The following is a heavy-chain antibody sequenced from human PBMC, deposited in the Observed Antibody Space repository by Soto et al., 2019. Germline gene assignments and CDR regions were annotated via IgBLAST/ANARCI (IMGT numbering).Heavy chain of an antibody. D-gene: IGHD5-18*01. CDR1: GGSISSGGYY. Sequence: SETLSLTCTVSGGSISSGGYYWSWIRQHPGKGLEWIGYIYYSGSTNYNPSLKSRVTISVDTSKNQFSLKLSSVTAADTAVYYCARGYSYGLYYFDYWGQGTLVTVSS. J-gene: IGHJ4*02. CDR2: IYYSGST. V-gene: IGHV4-61*08. CDR3: ARGYSYGLYYFDY.